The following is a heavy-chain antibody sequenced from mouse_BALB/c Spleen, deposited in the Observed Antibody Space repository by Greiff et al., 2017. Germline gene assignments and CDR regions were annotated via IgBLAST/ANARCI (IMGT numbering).Heavy chain of an antibody. CDR2: INPYNGDT. CDR1: GYSFTGYF. CDR3: ARFGYDGPYYAMDY. D-gene: IGHD2-2*01. V-gene: IGHV1-20*02. J-gene: IGHJ4*01. Sequence: EVKLMESGPELVKPGASVKISCKASGYSFTGYFMNWVMQSHGKSLEWIGRINPYNGDTFYNQKFKGRATLTVDKSSSTAHMELRSLASEDSAVYYCARFGYDGPYYAMDYWGQGTSVTVSS.